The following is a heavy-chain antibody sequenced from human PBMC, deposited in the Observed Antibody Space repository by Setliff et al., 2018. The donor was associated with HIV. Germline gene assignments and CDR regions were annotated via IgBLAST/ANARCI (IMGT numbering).Heavy chain of an antibody. CDR2: IIPMFGTA. CDR3: ARSGYGDYDVEAPWDY. CDR1: GGTFGSYA. J-gene: IGHJ4*02. Sequence: SVKVSCKASGGTFGSYAVSWVRQAPGQGLEWMGGIIPMFGTAKYAQKFQARVTLTTDESTSTAYMEVSGLKSDDTAVYYCARSGYGDYDVEAPWDYWGQGTLVTVSS. V-gene: IGHV1-69*05. D-gene: IGHD4-17*01.